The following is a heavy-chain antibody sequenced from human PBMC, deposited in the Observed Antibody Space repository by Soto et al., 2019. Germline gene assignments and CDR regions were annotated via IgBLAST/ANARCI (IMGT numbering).Heavy chain of an antibody. J-gene: IGHJ3*02. CDR1: GFTFSSYW. CDR3: AREGYSSSSCAFDI. D-gene: IGHD6-6*01. V-gene: IGHV3-7*01. CDR2: IKQDGSEK. Sequence: EVQLVESGGGLVQPGGSLRLSCAASGFTFSSYWMSWVRQAPGKALEWVANIKQDGSEKYYVDSVKGRFTISRDNAKNSLYLQMNSLRAEDTAVYYCAREGYSSSSCAFDIWGQGTMVTVSS.